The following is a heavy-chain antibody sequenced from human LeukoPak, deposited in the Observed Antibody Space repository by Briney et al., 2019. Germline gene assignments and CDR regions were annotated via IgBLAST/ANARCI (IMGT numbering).Heavy chain of an antibody. Sequence: TSVKVSCKASGFIFTSSAVQWVRQARGQRLEWIGWIVVGSGNTNYAQKFQERVTITRDMSTSLVYMELSSLRSEDTAVYYCAAEAAYYYNSRDAFDVCGQGTMVTVSS. J-gene: IGHJ3*01. CDR1: GFIFTSSA. CDR2: IVVGSGNT. CDR3: AAEAAYYYNSRDAFDV. D-gene: IGHD3-22*01. V-gene: IGHV1-58*01.